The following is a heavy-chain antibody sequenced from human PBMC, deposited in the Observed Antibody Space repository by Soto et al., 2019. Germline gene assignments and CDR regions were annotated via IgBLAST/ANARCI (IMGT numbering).Heavy chain of an antibody. CDR3: ARLEGLATISYYFDF. J-gene: IGHJ4*02. CDR2: IYYRGNT. CDR1: GDSINSDKYY. Sequence: QLQESGPGLVKPSETLSLTCSVSGDSINSDKYYWGWIRQPPGKGLEWIGSIYYRGNTYYNPSRQTRVTISLDKSKIQFSLRLNSVTAADSAVYFCARLEGLATISYYFDFWGQGAQVTVSS. V-gene: IGHV4-39*01. D-gene: IGHD3-9*01.